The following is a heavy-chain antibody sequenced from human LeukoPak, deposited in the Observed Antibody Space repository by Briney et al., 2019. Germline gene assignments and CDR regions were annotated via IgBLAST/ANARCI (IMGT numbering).Heavy chain of an antibody. V-gene: IGHV3-23*01. CDR1: GFTFSSYG. J-gene: IGHJ4*02. D-gene: IGHD3-22*01. Sequence: PGGSLRLSCAASGFTFSSYGMSWVRQAPGKGLEWVSAISGSGGSTYYADSVKGRFTISRDNSKNTLYLQMNSLSAEDTAVYYCAKDKYYYDSSGASDYWGQGTLVTVSS. CDR3: AKDKYYYDSSGASDY. CDR2: ISGSGGST.